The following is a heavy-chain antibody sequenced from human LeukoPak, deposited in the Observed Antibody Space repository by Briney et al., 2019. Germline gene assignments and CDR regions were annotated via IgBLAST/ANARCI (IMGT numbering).Heavy chain of an antibody. CDR3: ARSEPTSGDSSSWYGIDY. V-gene: IGHV4-38-2*02. J-gene: IGHJ4*02. D-gene: IGHD6-13*01. Sequence: SETLSLMCTVSNYSIRSGYYWGWIRQPPGKALEWIGSIYHSGSTYYNPSLKSRVTISLDTSENQFSLRLSSVTAADTAVYYCARSEPTSGDSSSWYGIDYWGQGTLVSVSS. CDR2: IYHSGST. CDR1: NYSIRSGYY.